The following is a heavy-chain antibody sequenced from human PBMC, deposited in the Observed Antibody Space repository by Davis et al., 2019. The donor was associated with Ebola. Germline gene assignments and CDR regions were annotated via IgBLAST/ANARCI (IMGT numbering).Heavy chain of an antibody. Sequence: GGSLRLSCAASGFTFSSYGMHWVRQAPGKGLEWVAVISYDGSNKYYADSVKGRFTISRDNSKNTLYLQMNSLRAEDTAVYYCAKELIVVVAAVVGRDDAFDIWGQGTMVTVSS. CDR1: GFTFSSYG. V-gene: IGHV3-30*18. CDR3: AKELIVVVAAVVGRDDAFDI. D-gene: IGHD2-15*01. CDR2: ISYDGSNK. J-gene: IGHJ3*02.